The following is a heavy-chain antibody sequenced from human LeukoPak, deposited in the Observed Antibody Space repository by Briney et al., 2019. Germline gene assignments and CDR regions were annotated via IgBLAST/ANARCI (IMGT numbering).Heavy chain of an antibody. J-gene: IGHJ4*02. CDR1: GGSFSGYY. CDR3: ARGGWGDSSGYYYFDY. V-gene: IGHV4-34*01. D-gene: IGHD3-22*01. CDR2: IYYSGST. Sequence: SETLSLTCAVYGGSFSGYYWSWIRQPPGKGLEWIGSIYYSGSTYYNPSLKSRVTISVDTSKNQFSLKLSSVTAADTAVYYCARGGWGDSSGYYYFDYWGQGTLVTVSS.